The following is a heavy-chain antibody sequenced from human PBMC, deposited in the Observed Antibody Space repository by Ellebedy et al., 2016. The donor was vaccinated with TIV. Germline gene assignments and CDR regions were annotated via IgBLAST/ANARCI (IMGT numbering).Heavy chain of an antibody. J-gene: IGHJ4*02. V-gene: IGHV4-39*01. CDR3: AQYSGGPPYYFLY. CDR1: GGSISSSTYS. CDR2: IFSSGVT. D-gene: IGHD6-19*01. Sequence: MPSETLSLTCTVSGGSISSSTYSWSWVRQPPGKGLEWIASIFSSGVTYYNPSLKSGFTISIDTPKNQFSLKLSSVTAADTAVYYCAQYSGGPPYYFLYWGQGTLVTVSS.